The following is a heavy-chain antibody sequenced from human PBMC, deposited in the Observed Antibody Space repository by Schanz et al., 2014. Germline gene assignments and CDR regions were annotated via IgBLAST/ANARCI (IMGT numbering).Heavy chain of an antibody. CDR3: ATEGPRGTRHPINYYYAMDN. J-gene: IGHJ6*02. Sequence: EGQLVESGGGLVQPGGSLRLSCVVSGFNFRNYWMSWVRQAPGKGLEWVSGINWNGGSTGYADSVKGRFTISRDNAKNSVFLQMNRLRAEDTAVYYCATEGPRGTRHPINYYYAMDNWGQGTKVTV. CDR1: GFNFRNYW. D-gene: IGHD6-6*01. V-gene: IGHV3-20*04. CDR2: INWNGGST.